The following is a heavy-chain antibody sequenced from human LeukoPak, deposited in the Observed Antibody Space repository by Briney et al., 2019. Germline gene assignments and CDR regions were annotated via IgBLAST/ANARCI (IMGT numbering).Heavy chain of an antibody. J-gene: IGHJ4*02. Sequence: GRSLRLSCAASGFTFSSYDMHWVRQAPGKGLEWVAFISYDGNNKYYADSVKGRFTISRDNSKNTLYLQMNSLITEDTAVYYCAKSPADYGSGSYYFDYWGQGTLVTVSS. CDR3: AKSPADYGSGSYYFDY. V-gene: IGHV3-30*18. CDR2: ISYDGNNK. D-gene: IGHD3-10*01. CDR1: GFTFSSYD.